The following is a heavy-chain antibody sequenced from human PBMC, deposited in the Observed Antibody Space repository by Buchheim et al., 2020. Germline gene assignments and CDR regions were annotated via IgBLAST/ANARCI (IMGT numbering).Heavy chain of an antibody. CDR1: GGSISSGDYY. V-gene: IGHV4-30-4*01. CDR2: IYYSGRT. J-gene: IGHJ3*02. D-gene: IGHD6-19*01. Sequence: QVQLQESGPGLVKPSQTLSLTCTVSGGSISSGDYYRSWIRQPPGKGLEWIGYIYYSGRTYYNPSLKSRVTISVDTSKNHFSLKLSSVTAADTAVYYCARVLGSGWYRGAFDIWGQGT. CDR3: ARVLGSGWYRGAFDI.